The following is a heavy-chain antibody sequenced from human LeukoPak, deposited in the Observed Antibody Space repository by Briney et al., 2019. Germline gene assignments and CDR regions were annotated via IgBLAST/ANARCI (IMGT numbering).Heavy chain of an antibody. J-gene: IGHJ4*02. V-gene: IGHV3-48*03. CDR2: ITTSGSV. CDR3: ASAGGGY. D-gene: IGHD1-14*01. Sequence: GGSLTLSCTATGFTFTSYDMTWVRQDPGTGLECISYITTSGSVYYVDPVKGRFTIARDNARNSLYLQMNSLRADDTAVYYCASAGGGYWGQGTLVTVSS. CDR1: GFTFTSYD.